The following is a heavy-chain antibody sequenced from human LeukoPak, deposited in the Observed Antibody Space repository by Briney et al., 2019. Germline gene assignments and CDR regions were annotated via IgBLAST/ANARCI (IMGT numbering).Heavy chain of an antibody. J-gene: IGHJ6*02. CDR2: IYYSGST. Sequence: SETLSLTCTVSGGSISSGGYYWSWIRQHPGKGLEWIGYIYYSGSTNYNPSLKSRVTISVDTSKNQFSLKLSSVTAADTAVYYCARASRPFNYGMDVWGQGTTVTVSS. CDR1: GGSISSGGYY. CDR3: ARASRPFNYGMDV. D-gene: IGHD2-2*01. V-gene: IGHV4-61*08.